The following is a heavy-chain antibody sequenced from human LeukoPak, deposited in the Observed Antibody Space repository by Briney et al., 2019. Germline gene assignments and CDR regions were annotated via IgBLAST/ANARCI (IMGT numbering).Heavy chain of an antibody. V-gene: IGHV3-23*01. Sequence: PGGSLRLSCAASGFTFSTYAMTWVHQARGKGLEWVSGINSNGDEIYYADSVRGRFTISRDNSNNALYLQMDSLRAEDTAVYYCANWIGSSSRDYWGQGTLVTVSS. J-gene: IGHJ4*02. CDR2: INSNGDEI. D-gene: IGHD6-6*01. CDR3: ANWIGSSSRDY. CDR1: GFTFSTYA.